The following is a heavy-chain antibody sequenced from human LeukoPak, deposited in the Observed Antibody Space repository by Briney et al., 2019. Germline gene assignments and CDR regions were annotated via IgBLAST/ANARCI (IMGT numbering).Heavy chain of an antibody. CDR3: ARASELLVVPAAIDAFDI. CDR1: GGSISSGDYY. D-gene: IGHD2-2*01. J-gene: IGHJ3*02. CDR2: IYYSGST. Sequence: PSQTLSLTCTLSGGSISSGDYYWSWIRQPPGKGLEWIGYIYYSGSTYYNPSLKSRVTISVDTSKNQFSLKLSSVTAADTAVYYCARASELLVVPAAIDAFDIWGQGTMVTVSS. V-gene: IGHV4-30-4*08.